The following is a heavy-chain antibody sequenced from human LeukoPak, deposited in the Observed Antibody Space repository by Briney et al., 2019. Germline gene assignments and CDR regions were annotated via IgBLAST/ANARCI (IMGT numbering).Heavy chain of an antibody. Sequence: ASVKVSCKASGYTFTSYGISWVRQAPGQGLEWMGWISAYNGNTNYAQKLQGRVTMTTDTSTSTAYMELRSLRSDHTAVYSSAKSFPLFGVIVPSRGKGIGVLGQRDTVTVSS. V-gene: IGHV1-18*01. D-gene: IGHD2-21*01. CDR3: AKSFPLFGVIVPSRGKGIGV. CDR2: ISAYNGNT. CDR1: GYTFTSYG. J-gene: IGHJ6*01.